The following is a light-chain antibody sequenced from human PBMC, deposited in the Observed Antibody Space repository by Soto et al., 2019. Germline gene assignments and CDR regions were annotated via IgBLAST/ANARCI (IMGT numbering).Light chain of an antibody. V-gene: IGKV3-15*01. Sequence: IVMTQSPATLSLSHGERATLSCRASQTISSNLAWYQQKPGQAPRLLIYGASTRATGIPARFSGSGSGTEFPLTISSLQSEDFAVYYCQQYNNWPITFGQGTRLEIK. CDR3: QQYNNWPIT. CDR2: GAS. CDR1: QTISSN. J-gene: IGKJ5*01.